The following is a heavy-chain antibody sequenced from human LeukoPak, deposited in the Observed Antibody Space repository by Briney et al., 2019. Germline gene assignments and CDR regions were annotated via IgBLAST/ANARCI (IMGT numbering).Heavy chain of an antibody. CDR1: GYTFTSYG. V-gene: IGHV1-18*01. D-gene: IGHD2-15*01. CDR2: IIAYNGNT. J-gene: IGHJ6*04. Sequence: GASGTVSCTASGYTFTSYGISWVRQAPGQGLEWMGWIIAYNGNTNYAQKLQGSVTMTTDTSTSTAYMELRGLRSDDTAVYYCARGGHCSGGSCYAYYGMDVWGEGTTVTVSS. CDR3: ARGGHCSGGSCYAYYGMDV.